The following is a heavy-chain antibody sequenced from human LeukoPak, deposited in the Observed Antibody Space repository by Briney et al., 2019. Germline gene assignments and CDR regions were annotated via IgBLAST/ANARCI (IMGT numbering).Heavy chain of an antibody. V-gene: IGHV1-2*04. D-gene: IGHD1-26*01. CDR1: GYTFTGYY. CDR2: INPDSGGT. Sequence: ASVTVSCTASGYTFTGYYMHWVRQAPGQGLEWMGWINPDSGGTSYAQKFQGWVTMTRDTSISTAYMELSRLRSDDTAVYYCAREVVGATTGNWFDLWGQGTLVTVSS. CDR3: AREVVGATTGNWFDL. J-gene: IGHJ5*02.